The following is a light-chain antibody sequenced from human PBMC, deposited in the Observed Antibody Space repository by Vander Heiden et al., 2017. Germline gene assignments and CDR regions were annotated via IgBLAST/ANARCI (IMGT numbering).Light chain of an antibody. Sequence: HSVLTQPPSVSAAPGQKVIISCSGGRSNIGNNYVSWYQQLPGTAPKPLIYDNNKRPSGIPDRFSGSKSGTSATLAITGLQTGDEADYYCGAWDDSLSGIFGSGTKVTVL. J-gene: IGLJ1*01. CDR2: DNN. V-gene: IGLV1-51*01. CDR3: GAWDDSLSGI. CDR1: RSNIGNNY.